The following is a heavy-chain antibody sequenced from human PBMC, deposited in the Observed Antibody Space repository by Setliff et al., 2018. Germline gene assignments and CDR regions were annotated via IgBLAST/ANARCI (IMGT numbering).Heavy chain of an antibody. D-gene: IGHD3-10*01. CDR1: NGSISISDSY. CDR3: ARQAGLRGYYGSNSLYYFDY. J-gene: IGHJ4*02. CDR2: IYYTGST. Sequence: SETLSLTCTVSNGSISISDSYWGWIRQSPGKGLEWIGSIYYTGSTSYKQSLEGRVTISVDTSKNQFSLRLSSVTAADTAVYYCARQAGLRGYYGSNSLYYFDYWGQGTLVTVSS. V-gene: IGHV4-39*01.